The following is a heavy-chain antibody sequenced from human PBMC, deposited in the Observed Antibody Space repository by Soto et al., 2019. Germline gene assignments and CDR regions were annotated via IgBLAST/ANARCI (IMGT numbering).Heavy chain of an antibody. CDR2: IKPDGSET. V-gene: IGHV3-7*04. J-gene: IGHJ4*02. CDR3: TRVSRGDWPDY. Sequence: AGSVRPTGAVSEFAFSTSCMHWIRQAPGKGLEWVANIKPDGSETAYLDSVKGRFTISRDNAENSLYLQMNSLRVDDTATYYCTRVSRGDWPDYWGRGTLVTAPQ. D-gene: IGHD2-21*01. CDR1: EFAFSTSC.